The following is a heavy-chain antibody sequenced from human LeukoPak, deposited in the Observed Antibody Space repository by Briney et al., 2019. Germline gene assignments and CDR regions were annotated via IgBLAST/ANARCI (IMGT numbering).Heavy chain of an antibody. CDR2: ISAYNGNT. Sequence: ASVKVSCKASGYTFTSYGISWVRQAPGQGLEWMGWISAYNGNTNYAQKLQGRVTMTTDTFTSTAYMELRSLRSDDTAVYYCARDYNFWSGYPNWFDPWGQGTLVTVSS. CDR3: ARDYNFWSGYPNWFDP. D-gene: IGHD3-3*01. J-gene: IGHJ5*02. V-gene: IGHV1-18*01. CDR1: GYTFTSYG.